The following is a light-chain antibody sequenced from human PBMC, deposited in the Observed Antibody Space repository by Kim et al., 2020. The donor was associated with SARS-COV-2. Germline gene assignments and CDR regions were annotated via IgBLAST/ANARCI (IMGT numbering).Light chain of an antibody. CDR1: NLGGKN. Sequence: AQEKRDRMTGGGTNLGGKNVNWYQERPGQAPVLVIYYDADRPSVIPERFSGSNSGNTATLTISGVEAGDEADYYCQVWDTSTEHILFGGGTQLTVL. CDR2: YDA. CDR3: QVWDTSTEHIL. J-gene: IGLJ2*01. V-gene: IGLV3-21*04.